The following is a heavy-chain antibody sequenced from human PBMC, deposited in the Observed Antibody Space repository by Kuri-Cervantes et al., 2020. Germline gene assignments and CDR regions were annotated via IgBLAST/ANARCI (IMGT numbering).Heavy chain of an antibody. J-gene: IGHJ6*03. D-gene: IGHD6-6*01. CDR1: GYTFPGYY. CDR3: ATGIAPRGPLVYYYYMDV. V-gene: IGHV1-2*04. CDR2: INPNSGGT. Sequence: PSVKVSCKSSGYTFPGYYMHWVRQAPGQGLEWMGWINPNSGGTNYAQKFQGWVTMTRDTSISTAYMELSRLRSDDTAVYYCATGIAPRGPLVYYYYMDVWGKGTAVTVSS.